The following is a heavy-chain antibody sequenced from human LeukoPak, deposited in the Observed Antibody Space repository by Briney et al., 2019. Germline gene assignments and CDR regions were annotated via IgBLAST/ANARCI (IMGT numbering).Heavy chain of an antibody. D-gene: IGHD3-16*02. CDR1: GGSISSSSYY. V-gene: IGHV4-39*07. J-gene: IGHJ4*02. CDR3: AREGPLAARPPIWGSYRPPFSYFDY. Sequence: SETLSLTCTVSGGSISSSSYYWSWIRQPPGKGLEWIGEINHSGSTNYNPSLKSRVTISVDTSKNQFSLKLSSVTAADTAVYYCAREGPLAARPPIWGSYRPPFSYFDYWGQGTLVTVSS. CDR2: INHSGST.